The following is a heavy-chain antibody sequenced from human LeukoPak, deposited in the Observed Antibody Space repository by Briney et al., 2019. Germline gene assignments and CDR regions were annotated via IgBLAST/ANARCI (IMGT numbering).Heavy chain of an antibody. CDR2: MNPNSGNT. V-gene: IGHV1-8*01. D-gene: IGHD3-16*02. CDR3: ARGTRLGELSLDDY. Sequence: ASVKVSCKASGYTFTSYEINWVRQATGQGLEWMGWMNPNSGNTGYAQKFQGRVTMTRNTSISTAYMELSSLRSEDTAVYYCARGTRLGELSLDDYWGQGTLVTVSS. J-gene: IGHJ4*02. CDR1: GYTFTSYE.